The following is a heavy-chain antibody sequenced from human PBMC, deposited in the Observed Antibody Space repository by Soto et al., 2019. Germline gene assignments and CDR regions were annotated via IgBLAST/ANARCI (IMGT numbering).Heavy chain of an antibody. Sequence: GGSLRLSCAASGFTFSNAWMNWVRQAPGKGLEWVGRIKSKTDGGTTDYAAPVKGRFTISRDDSKNTLYLQMNSLKTEDTAVYYCTTYTKQLVLGDRDYWGQGTLVTVSS. CDR3: TTYTKQLVLGDRDY. D-gene: IGHD6-13*01. J-gene: IGHJ4*02. V-gene: IGHV3-15*07. CDR2: IKSKTDGGTT. CDR1: GFTFSNAW.